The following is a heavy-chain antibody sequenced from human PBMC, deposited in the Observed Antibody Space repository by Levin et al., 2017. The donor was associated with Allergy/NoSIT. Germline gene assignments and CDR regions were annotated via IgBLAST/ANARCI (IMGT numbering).Heavy chain of an antibody. J-gene: IGHJ3*02. CDR1: GGSINSSSYY. D-gene: IGHD3-16*02. Sequence: SETLSLTCTVSGGSINSSSYYWGWIRQPPGKGLEWIGSIYYSGSTYYNPSLKSRVTISIDTSKNQFSLKLSSVTAADTAVYYCASRSPLMITFGGVISRGTDAFDIWGQGTMVTVSS. CDR2: IYYSGST. CDR3: ASRSPLMITFGGVISRGTDAFDI. V-gene: IGHV4-39*01.